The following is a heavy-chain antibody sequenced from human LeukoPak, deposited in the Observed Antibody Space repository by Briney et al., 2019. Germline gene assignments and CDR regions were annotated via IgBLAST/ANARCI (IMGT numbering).Heavy chain of an antibody. Sequence: ETLSLTCTVSGGSISSSSYYWGWIRQAPGKGLEWVSAISGSGGSTYYADSVKGRFTISRDNSKNTLYLQMNSLRAEDTAVYYCAKDRDSGSYCDYWGQGTLVTVSS. CDR2: ISGSGGST. J-gene: IGHJ4*02. CDR3: AKDRDSGSYCDY. D-gene: IGHD1-26*01. V-gene: IGHV3-23*01. CDR1: GGSISSSSYY.